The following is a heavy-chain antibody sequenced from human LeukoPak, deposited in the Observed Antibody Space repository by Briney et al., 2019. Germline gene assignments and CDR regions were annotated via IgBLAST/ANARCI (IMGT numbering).Heavy chain of an antibody. CDR1: GGSISPYY. J-gene: IGHJ4*02. Sequence: PSETLSLTCTVSGGSISPYYWSWIRQPPGKGLECIGYIYHSGSTNYNPSLKSRLTISLDTSKNQFSLKLSSVTAADTAVYYCARVTLGFGAGFDYWGQGTLVTVSS. CDR2: IYHSGST. V-gene: IGHV4-59*01. D-gene: IGHD3-10*01. CDR3: ARVTLGFGAGFDY.